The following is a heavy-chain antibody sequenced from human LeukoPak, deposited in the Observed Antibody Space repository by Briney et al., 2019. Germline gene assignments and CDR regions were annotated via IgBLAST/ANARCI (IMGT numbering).Heavy chain of an antibody. CDR1: GFTFSNSD. CDR2: IWDYGNNK. V-gene: IGHV3-33*06. CDR3: AKGGHCTSTSCYYFDS. Sequence: PGGSLRLSCAASGFTFSNSDRHWVRQAPGKGLEWVTVIWDYGNNKYYGDSVNGRFTISRDNSKNTLHLQMNSLRPEDSAIYYCAKGGHCTSTSCYYFDSWGQGALVTVSA. D-gene: IGHD2-2*01. J-gene: IGHJ4*02.